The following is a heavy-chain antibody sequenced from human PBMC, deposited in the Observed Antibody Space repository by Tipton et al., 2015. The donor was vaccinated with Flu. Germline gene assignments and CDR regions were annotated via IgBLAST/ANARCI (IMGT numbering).Heavy chain of an antibody. D-gene: IGHD2-15*01. J-gene: IGHJ5*01. Sequence: TLSLTCAVSGASISTYYWSWIRQRPGKGLEWIGFVYHSVTTSYNPSLKSRVTISLDTSKNQFSLRLSSVTAADTAVYYCARQGLGYCSGDDCSPRAFDSWGQGIPVAVSS. V-gene: IGHV4-59*08. CDR3: ARQGLGYCSGDDCSPRAFDS. CDR1: GASISTYY. CDR2: VYHSVTT.